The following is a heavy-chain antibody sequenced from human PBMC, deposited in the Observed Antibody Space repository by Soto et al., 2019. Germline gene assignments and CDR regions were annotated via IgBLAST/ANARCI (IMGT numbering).Heavy chain of an antibody. D-gene: IGHD3-3*01. J-gene: IGHJ6*02. CDR3: ARERKFDFWRKGLDV. Sequence: QAQLVQSGAEVRKPGASVKVSCKASGYTFTTYDINWVRQAPGQGLEWLGWMDPNSGSTGYAQNFQGRITMTRNISRNRAHMELGRLQSEDTAVYYCARERKFDFWRKGLDVWGQGTTVTVSS. CDR2: MDPNSGST. V-gene: IGHV1-8*01. CDR1: GYTFTTYD.